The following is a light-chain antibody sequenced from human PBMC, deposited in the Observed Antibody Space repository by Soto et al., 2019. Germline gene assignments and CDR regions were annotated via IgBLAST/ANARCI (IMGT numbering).Light chain of an antibody. CDR2: WAS. J-gene: IGKJ1*01. CDR3: QQYYGTPT. Sequence: DIVMTQSPDSLAVSLGERATINCKSSQTILSRSKNKDSLAWFQQRPGQPPKLLINWASTRESGVPDRFSGSGSGTYFPLTSSSLQAEDVAVYNCQQYYGTPTFGQGTKVEIK. V-gene: IGKV4-1*01. CDR1: QTILSRSKNKDS.